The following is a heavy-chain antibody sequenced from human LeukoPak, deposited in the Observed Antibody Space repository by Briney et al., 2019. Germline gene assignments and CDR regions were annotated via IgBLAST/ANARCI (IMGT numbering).Heavy chain of an antibody. CDR1: GFTFSSYS. Sequence: GGSPRLSCAASGFTFSSYSMNWVRQAPGKGLEWVSSISVSGTYMFYADSVKGRFSISRDKAKNSMFLQMDSLRTDDTAVYYCATSRRTYCSGGSCYSRTLDHWGQGARVTVSS. CDR3: ATSRRTYCSGGSCYSRTLDH. J-gene: IGHJ4*02. D-gene: IGHD2-15*01. V-gene: IGHV3-21*01. CDR2: ISVSGTYM.